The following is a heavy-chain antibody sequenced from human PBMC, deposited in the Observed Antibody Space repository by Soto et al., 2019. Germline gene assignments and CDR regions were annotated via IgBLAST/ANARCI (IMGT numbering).Heavy chain of an antibody. CDR3: ARGAAAGVDYGMDV. D-gene: IGHD6-13*01. CDR1: GGSVSTYY. Sequence: QVQLQESGPGLVKPSETLSLTCTVSGGSVSTYYWSWIRQHAGKGLEWIGRIYTSGGTNYNPSLKSRITMSVDTSKKKFYLKLSSVTAADTAVYYCARGAAAGVDYGMDVWGQGTTVTVS. J-gene: IGHJ6*02. CDR2: IYTSGGT. V-gene: IGHV4-4*07.